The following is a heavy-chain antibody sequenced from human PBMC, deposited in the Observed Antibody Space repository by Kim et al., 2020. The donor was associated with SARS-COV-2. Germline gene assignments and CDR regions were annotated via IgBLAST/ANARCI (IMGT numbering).Heavy chain of an antibody. D-gene: IGHD5-12*01. CDR1: GFTFDDYA. V-gene: IGHV3-9*01. J-gene: IGHJ4*01. Sequence: GGSLRLSCAASGFTFDDYAMHWVRQAPGKGLEWVSGISWNSGSIGYADSVKGRFTISRDNAKNSLYLQMNSLRAEDTALNYCAKIGYSGYDSAGPDYWG. CDR2: ISWNSGSI. CDR3: AKIGYSGYDSAGPDY.